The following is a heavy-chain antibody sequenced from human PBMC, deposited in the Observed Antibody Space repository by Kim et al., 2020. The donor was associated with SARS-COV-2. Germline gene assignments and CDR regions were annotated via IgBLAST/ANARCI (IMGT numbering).Heavy chain of an antibody. J-gene: IGHJ6*02. CDR2: ISSSSSYI. D-gene: IGHD5-12*01. Sequence: GGSLRLSCAASGFTFSSYSMNWVRQAPGKGLEWVSSISSSSSYIYYADSVKGRFTISRDNAKNSLYLQMNSLRAEDTAVYYCARLDYQFYYYYGMDVWGQGTTVTVSS. CDR3: ARLDYQFYYYYGMDV. V-gene: IGHV3-21*01. CDR1: GFTFSSYS.